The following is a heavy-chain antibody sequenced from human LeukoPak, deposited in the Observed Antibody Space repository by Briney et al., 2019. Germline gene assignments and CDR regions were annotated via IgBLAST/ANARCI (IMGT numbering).Heavy chain of an antibody. CDR1: GGSISSYY. J-gene: IGHJ4*02. D-gene: IGHD3-10*01. V-gene: IGHV4-4*07. Sequence: SETLSLTCTVSGGSISSYYWSWIRQPAGKGLEWIGRIYTSGGTTYNPSLKSRVTMSVDKSKSQLSLKLSSVTAADTAMYYCARDRPVGDYYGSGSYSLDYWGQGTLVTVSS. CDR3: ARDRPVGDYYGSGSYSLDY. CDR2: IYTSGGT.